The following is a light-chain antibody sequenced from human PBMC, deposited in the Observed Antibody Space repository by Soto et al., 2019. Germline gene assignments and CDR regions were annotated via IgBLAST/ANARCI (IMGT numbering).Light chain of an antibody. V-gene: IGLV1-51*02. J-gene: IGLJ2*01. CDR2: ENN. CDR3: GTWDSRLSAHVV. CDR1: SSNVGNNY. Sequence: QSVLTQPPSVSAAPGQKVTISCSGSSSNVGNNYVSWYQYLPGTAPKLLIYENNKRPSGIPDRFSGSKPGTSATLGITGLQTGDEADYYCGTWDSRLSAHVVFGGGTKLTAL.